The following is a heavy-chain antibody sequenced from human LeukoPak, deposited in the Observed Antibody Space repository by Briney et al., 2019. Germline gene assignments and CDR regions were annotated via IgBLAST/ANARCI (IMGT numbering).Heavy chain of an antibody. Sequence: PGGSLRLSCAASGFTLSTYAMSWVRQAPGKGLEWVANIKQDGSEKYYVDSVKGRFTISRDNAKNSLYLQMNSLRAEDTAVYYCARAIGARWELLGAFDFWGQGTMVTVSS. CDR2: IKQDGSEK. V-gene: IGHV3-7*01. CDR3: ARAIGARWELLGAFDF. D-gene: IGHD1-26*01. CDR1: GFTLSTYA. J-gene: IGHJ3*01.